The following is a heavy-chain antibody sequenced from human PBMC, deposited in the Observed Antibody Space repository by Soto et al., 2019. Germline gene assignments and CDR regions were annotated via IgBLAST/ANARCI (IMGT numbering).Heavy chain of an antibody. V-gene: IGHV3-33*01. CDR2: IWHDGSQK. CDR1: GFTFNAYG. Sequence: QVQLVESGGGVVQPGRSLRLSCSAAGFTFNAYGMHWVRQAPGKGPEWVAIIWHDGSQKYYAESVKGRFFISRDNSKDTLYLQMNNLRVEDTAVYFCARPGTDCSGGSCYFVPEYFQHWGGGTLVSVSS. D-gene: IGHD2-15*01. J-gene: IGHJ1*01. CDR3: ARPGTDCSGGSCYFVPEYFQH.